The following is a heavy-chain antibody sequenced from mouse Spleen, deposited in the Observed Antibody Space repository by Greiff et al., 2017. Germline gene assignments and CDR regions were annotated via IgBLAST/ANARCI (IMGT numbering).Heavy chain of an antibody. Sequence: EVMLVESGGGLVKPGGSLKLSCAASGFTFSSYTMSWVRQTPEKRLEWVATISGGGGNTYYPDSVKGRFTISRDNAKNTLYLQMSSLRSEDTALYYCARHLRQLTFGYWGQGTTLTVSS. CDR1: GFTFSSYT. CDR3: ARHLRQLTFGY. D-gene: IGHD3-2*02. J-gene: IGHJ2*01. V-gene: IGHV5-9*01. CDR2: ISGGGGNT.